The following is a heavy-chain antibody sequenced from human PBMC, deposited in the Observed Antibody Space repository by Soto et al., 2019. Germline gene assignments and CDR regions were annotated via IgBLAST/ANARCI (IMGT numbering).Heavy chain of an antibody. CDR3: ARYFRGSGRYFFDY. D-gene: IGHD6-19*01. V-gene: IGHV3-7*03. J-gene: IGHJ4*02. CDR2: INQDGGGT. Sequence: GGSLRLSCVASGFTFISSFMGWVRQAPGKGLEWVANINQDGGGTYYVDSVEGRFTISRDNAKDSLYLQMNSLRGEDTAVYYCARYFRGSGRYFFDYWGQGTLVTVSS. CDR1: GFTFISSF.